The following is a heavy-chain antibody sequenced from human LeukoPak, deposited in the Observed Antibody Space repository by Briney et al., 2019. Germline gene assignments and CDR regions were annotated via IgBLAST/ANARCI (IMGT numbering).Heavy chain of an antibody. D-gene: IGHD2-15*01. CDR3: ARVLDTLPDAFDI. CDR1: GFSFSTSW. J-gene: IGHJ3*02. Sequence: PGGSLRLSCAASGFSFSTSWMHWFRQGPGRGLVWVSRITSDGRTTIYADSVKGRFSISRDNSKNTLFLQMNSLRADDTAVYYCARVLDTLPDAFDIWGQGTMVTVSS. V-gene: IGHV3-74*01. CDR2: ITSDGRTT.